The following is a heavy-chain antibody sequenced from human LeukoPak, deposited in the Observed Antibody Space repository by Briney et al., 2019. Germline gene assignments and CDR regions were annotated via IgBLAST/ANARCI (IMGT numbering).Heavy chain of an antibody. CDR2: IYHTGTA. CDR1: GGSLSSSDW. J-gene: IGHJ4*01. D-gene: IGHD1-14*01. Sequence: PSETLCLTCAVSGGSLSSSDWWSWVRQPSGKGVEWIGDIYHTGTANYNPPLKSRVTISVDKSKNQFSRKFSSVTTADTAVYYCATFLTELTVFDHWGHGTLVTVSS. CDR3: ATFLTELTVFDH. V-gene: IGHV4-4*02.